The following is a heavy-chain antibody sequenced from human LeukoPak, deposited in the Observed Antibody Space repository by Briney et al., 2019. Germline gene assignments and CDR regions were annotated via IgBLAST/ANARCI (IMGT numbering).Heavy chain of an antibody. CDR1: GYTFTGYY. CDR2: INPNSGGT. CDR3: ARDLGSIAAAGVPYYYYYMDV. Sequence: ASVKVSCKASGYTFTGYYMHWVRQAPGQGLELMGWINPNSGGTNYAQKFQGRVTMTRDTSISTAYMELSRLRSDDTAVYYCARDLGSIAAAGVPYYYYYMDVWGKGTTVTISS. J-gene: IGHJ6*03. D-gene: IGHD6-13*01. V-gene: IGHV1-2*02.